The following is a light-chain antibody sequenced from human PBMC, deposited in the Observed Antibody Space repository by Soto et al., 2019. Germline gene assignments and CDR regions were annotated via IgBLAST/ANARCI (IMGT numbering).Light chain of an antibody. Sequence: IQLTXXPSSLSAFXGDXVXXXCRXSQSIRSYLNWYQQKSGKAPKLLISAASNLQSWVPYMFSGSGSGADFNLTISSLQPKDVATYYCQQSHSTHPITFAQRTRMDIK. CDR1: QSIRSY. CDR2: AAS. CDR3: QQSHSTHPIT. V-gene: IGKV1-39*01. J-gene: IGKJ5*01.